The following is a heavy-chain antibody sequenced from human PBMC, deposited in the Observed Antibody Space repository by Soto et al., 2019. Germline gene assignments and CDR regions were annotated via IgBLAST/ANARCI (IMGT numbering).Heavy chain of an antibody. D-gene: IGHD7-27*01. CDR1: GFTFSSYA. Sequence: GGSLRLSCAASGFTFSSYAMHWVRLAPGKGLEWVAVISYDGSNKYYADSVKGRFTISRDNSKNTLYLQMNSLRAEDTAVYYCARDLGLTGDLPFLDYWGQGTLVTVSS. CDR3: ARDLGLTGDLPFLDY. J-gene: IGHJ4*02. V-gene: IGHV3-30*04. CDR2: ISYDGSNK.